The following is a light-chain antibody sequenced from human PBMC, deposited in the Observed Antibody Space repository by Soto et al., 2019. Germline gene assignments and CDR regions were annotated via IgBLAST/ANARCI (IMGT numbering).Light chain of an antibody. V-gene: IGLV1-44*01. Sequence: QSVLTQPPSASGTPGQVFTISCSGSNSNIGDNSVNWYQQLPGTAPKLLIYSDNRRPSGVPDRFSGSKSGTLASLAISGLQSEDEAEYYCAAWDDSLNGLLFGGGTKLTVL. CDR1: NSNIGDNS. CDR3: AAWDDSLNGLL. J-gene: IGLJ3*02. CDR2: SDN.